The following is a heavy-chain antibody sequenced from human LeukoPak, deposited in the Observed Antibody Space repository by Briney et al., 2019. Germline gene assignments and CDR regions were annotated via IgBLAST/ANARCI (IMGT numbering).Heavy chain of an antibody. CDR2: ISAYNGDT. CDR3: ARDRRSSSVYYFDN. V-gene: IGHV1-18*01. D-gene: IGHD6-6*01. J-gene: IGHJ4*02. CDR1: GYTFTNYG. Sequence: ASVKVSCKASGYTFTNYGISWVRQAPGQGLEWVAWISAYNGDTNFAQKLQGRVTMTTDTSTSTAYMELRSLKPDDTAVYYCARDRRSSSVYYFDNWGQGTLVTVSS.